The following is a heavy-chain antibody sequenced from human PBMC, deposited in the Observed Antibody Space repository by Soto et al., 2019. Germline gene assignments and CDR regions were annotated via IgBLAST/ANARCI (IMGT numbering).Heavy chain of an antibody. V-gene: IGHV3-74*01. CDR1: GFTFSMYW. CDR2: ISDDGTTT. CDR3: GKGSAATNYFYYATDV. Sequence: GGSLRLSCVVSGFTFSMYWMHWVRQVPGQSPFWVSRISDDGTTTNYADSVRGRFTISRDNSKKTVYLQMNSPRGEDTAVYYCGKGSAATNYFYYATDVWGQGTTVTVSS. D-gene: IGHD2-15*01. J-gene: IGHJ6*02.